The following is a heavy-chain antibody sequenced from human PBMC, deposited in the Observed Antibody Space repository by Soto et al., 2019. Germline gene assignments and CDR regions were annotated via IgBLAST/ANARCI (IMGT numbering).Heavy chain of an antibody. J-gene: IGHJ4*02. CDR3: ARFLRTIFGVVIYYFDY. V-gene: IGHV3-21*01. CDR2: ISSSSSYI. D-gene: IGHD3-3*01. CDR1: GFTFSSYS. Sequence: EVQLVESGGGLVKPGGSLRLSCAASGFTFSSYSMNWVRQAPGKGLEWVSSISSSSSYIYYADSVKGRFTISRDNAKNSLYLQMNSLRAEDTAVYYCARFLRTIFGVVIYYFDYWGQGTLVTVSS.